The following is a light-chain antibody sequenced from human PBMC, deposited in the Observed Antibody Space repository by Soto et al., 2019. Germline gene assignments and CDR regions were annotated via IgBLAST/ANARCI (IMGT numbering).Light chain of an antibody. CDR3: SSYTASSSLV. CDR1: SSDVGNYNY. CDR2: EVT. J-gene: IGLJ2*01. Sequence: QSALTQPPSASGSPGQSVTISCTGTSSDVGNYNYISWYQQYPGKAPKLMIYEVTKRPSGVPGRFSGSKSGNTASLTVSGLQAEDEADYYCSSYTASSSLVFGGGTQVTVL. V-gene: IGLV2-8*01.